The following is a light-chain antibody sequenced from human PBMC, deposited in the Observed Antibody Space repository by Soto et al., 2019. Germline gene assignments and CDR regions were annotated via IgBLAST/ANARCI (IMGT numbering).Light chain of an antibody. CDR3: AAWDDSLNGYV. V-gene: IGLV1-44*01. J-gene: IGLJ1*01. CDR2: SNN. Sequence: VLTQPPSASGTPGQRVTISCSGSSSNIGSNTVNWYQQLPGTAPKLLIYSNNQRPSGVPDRFSGSKSGTSASLAISWLQSEDEADYYCAAWDDSLNGYVFGTGTKVTVL. CDR1: SSNIGSNT.